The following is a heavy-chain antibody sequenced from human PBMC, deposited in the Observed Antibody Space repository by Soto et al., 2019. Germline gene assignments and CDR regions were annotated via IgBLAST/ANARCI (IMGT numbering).Heavy chain of an antibody. Sequence: SVKVSCKASGGTFSSYAISWVRQAPGQGLEWMGGIIPIFGTANYAQKFQGRVTITADKSTSTAYMELSSLRSEDTAVYYCARDSLKRGYSRYYFDYWGQGTLVTVSS. J-gene: IGHJ4*02. V-gene: IGHV1-69*06. CDR1: GGTFSSYA. D-gene: IGHD5-18*01. CDR3: ARDSLKRGYSRYYFDY. CDR2: IIPIFGTA.